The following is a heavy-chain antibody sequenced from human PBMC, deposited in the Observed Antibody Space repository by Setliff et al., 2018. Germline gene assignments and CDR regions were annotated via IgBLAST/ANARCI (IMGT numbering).Heavy chain of an antibody. V-gene: IGHV1-69*05. CDR1: RGTFSNYA. D-gene: IGHD3-16*01. Sequence: SVKVSCKTSRGTFSNYAISWVRQAPGQGLEWMGGTTPIFTTANYAQKFQGWVSMTRDTSITTAYMELSRLTSDDMAVYFCARSDHLVVDGFDVWGQGTMVTVSS. CDR3: ARSDHLVVDGFDV. J-gene: IGHJ3*01. CDR2: TTPIFTTA.